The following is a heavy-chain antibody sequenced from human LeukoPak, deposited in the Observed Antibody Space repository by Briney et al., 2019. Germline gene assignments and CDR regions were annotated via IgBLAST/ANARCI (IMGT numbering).Heavy chain of an antibody. CDR1: GYTLTELS. CDR3: ATDEAYYYGMDV. V-gene: IGHV1-24*01. CDR2: FDPEDGET. Sequence: ASVKVSCKVSGYTLTELSMHWVRQAPGKGLEWMGGFDPEDGETIYAQKFQGRVTMTEDTSTDTAYMELSSLRSEDTAVYYCATDEAYYYGMDVSGQGTTVTVSS. J-gene: IGHJ6*02.